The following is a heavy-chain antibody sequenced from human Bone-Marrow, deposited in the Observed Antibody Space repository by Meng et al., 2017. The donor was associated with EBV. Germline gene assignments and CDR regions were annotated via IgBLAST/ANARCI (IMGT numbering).Heavy chain of an antibody. V-gene: IGHV4-4*02. Sequence: QVLLRRVGPGVVRPSGTLSLPCAVARGFITSGDWWSWVRQSPGKGLEWIGEIHHSGGTSYNPSLKSRVTISLDMSKDQFSLRLSSVTAADTAVYYCARAGYHRPASEYWGQGTLVTVSS. J-gene: IGHJ4*02. CDR1: RGFITSGDW. D-gene: IGHD2-15*01. CDR3: ARAGYHRPASEY. CDR2: IHHSGGT.